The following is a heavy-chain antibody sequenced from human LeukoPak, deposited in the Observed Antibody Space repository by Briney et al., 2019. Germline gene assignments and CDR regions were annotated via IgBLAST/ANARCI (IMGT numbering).Heavy chain of an antibody. CDR3: VVGATTPDDAFDI. CDR1: GYTFTSYA. V-gene: IGHV1-69*13. J-gene: IGHJ3*02. Sequence: SVKVSCKASGYTFTSYAMHWVRQAPGQRLEWMGGIIPIFGTANYAQKFQGRVTITADESTSTAYMELSSLRSEDTAVYYCVVGATTPDDAFDIWGQGTMVTVSS. D-gene: IGHD1-26*01. CDR2: IIPIFGTA.